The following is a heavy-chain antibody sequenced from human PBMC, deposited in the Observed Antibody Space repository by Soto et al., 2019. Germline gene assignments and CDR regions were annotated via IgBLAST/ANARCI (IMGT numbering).Heavy chain of an antibody. V-gene: IGHV1-18*01. CDR3: ARGGFLNEHYTKNYDYGMDV. D-gene: IGHD3-3*01. CDR2: ISPYNDNT. Sequence: QVQLAQSGGEVKKPGASVRVSCKASGYTFIRYGMNWVRQAPGQGLQWMGWISPYNDNTKYGQKFQGRISITSDTSTRTAYMELRILRSDDTAVYYCARGGFLNEHYTKNYDYGMDVWGQGTTVIVSS. J-gene: IGHJ6*02. CDR1: GYTFIRYG.